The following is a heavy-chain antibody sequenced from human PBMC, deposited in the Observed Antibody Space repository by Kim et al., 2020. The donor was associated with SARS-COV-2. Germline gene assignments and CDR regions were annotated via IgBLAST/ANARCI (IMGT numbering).Heavy chain of an antibody. D-gene: IGHD2-15*01. Sequence: SETLSLTCTVSGGSISSSSYYWGWIRQPPGKGLEWIGSIYYSGSTYYNPSLKSRVTISVDTSKNQFSLKLSSVTAADTAVYYCASQILSEVVVAAFNYWGQGTLVTVSS. CDR2: IYYSGST. CDR3: ASQILSEVVVAAFNY. J-gene: IGHJ4*02. CDR1: GGSISSSSYY. V-gene: IGHV4-39*01.